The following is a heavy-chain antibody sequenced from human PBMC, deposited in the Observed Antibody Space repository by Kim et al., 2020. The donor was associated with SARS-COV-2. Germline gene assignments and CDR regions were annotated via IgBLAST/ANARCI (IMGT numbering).Heavy chain of an antibody. CDR1: GYTFPNYG. Sequence: ASVKVSCKASGYTFPNYGITWVRQAPGQGLEWMGWISPYNGNTNYAQNLQGRVTMTTDTSTSTAYMELRSLRSDDTAVYYCAREDIAAPGSAHYYYYGMDVWGQGTTVTVSS. D-gene: IGHD6-13*01. V-gene: IGHV1-18*01. J-gene: IGHJ6*02. CDR3: AREDIAAPGSAHYYYYGMDV. CDR2: ISPYNGNT.